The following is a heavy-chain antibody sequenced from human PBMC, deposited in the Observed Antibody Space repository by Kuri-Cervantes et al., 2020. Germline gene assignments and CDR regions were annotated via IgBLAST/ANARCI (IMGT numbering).Heavy chain of an antibody. CDR1: EFTFSNYG. CDR3: ARDSPNYYYYYMDV. CDR2: IWYDGSNK. V-gene: IGHV3-33*01. J-gene: IGHJ6*03. Sequence: GGSLRLSCAASEFTFSNYGMYWVRQAPGKGLEWVAVIWYDGSNKYYVDSVKGRFTISRDNSKNTLYLQMNSLRAEDTAVCFCARDSPNYYYYYMDVWGKGTTVTVSS.